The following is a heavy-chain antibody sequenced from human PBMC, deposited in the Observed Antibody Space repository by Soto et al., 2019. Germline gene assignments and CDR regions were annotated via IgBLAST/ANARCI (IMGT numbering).Heavy chain of an antibody. J-gene: IGHJ4*02. CDR3: ARGRSSWERYYFDY. V-gene: IGHV3-74*01. D-gene: IGHD6-13*01. CDR1: GVTFSSYW. CDR2: INSDGSGT. Sequence: EVPLVASGGGLVQPGGSLRLSCAASGVTFSSYWMHWVRQAPGKGLVWVSRINSDGSGTSYADSVKGRFTISRDNAKNTLYLQMNSLRAEDTAVYYCARGRSSWERYYFDYWGQGTLVTVSS.